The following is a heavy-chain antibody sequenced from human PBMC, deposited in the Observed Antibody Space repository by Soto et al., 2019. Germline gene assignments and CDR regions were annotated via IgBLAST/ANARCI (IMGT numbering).Heavy chain of an antibody. J-gene: IGHJ6*02. CDR3: ARAVYCTTGNSWSDFHYYNIYV. Sequence: PSETLSFTCFVAGDSINNTYWWSWVRQAPEKGLEWTWESYHTACRSYMPSPRGRITRSVDTSKNQFSLKLSSVTAASKGVYYCARAVYCTTGNSWSDFHYYNIYVWRQRSAVTVSS. CDR2: SYHTACR. V-gene: IGHV4-4*02. D-gene: IGHD2-8*01. CDR1: GDSINNTYW.